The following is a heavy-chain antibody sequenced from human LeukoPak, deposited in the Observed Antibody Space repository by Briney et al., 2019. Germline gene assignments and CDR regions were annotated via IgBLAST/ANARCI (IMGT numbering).Heavy chain of an antibody. V-gene: IGHV3-21*01. D-gene: IGHD6-6*01. CDR1: GFTFSSYS. J-gene: IGHJ4*02. CDR3: ARGFVEYSSSPRVDY. CDR2: ISSSSSYI. Sequence: GGSLRLSCAASGFTFSSYSMNWVRQAPGKGLEWVSSISSSSSYIYYADSVKGRFTISRDNAKNSLYLQMNSLRAEDTAVNYCARGFVEYSSSPRVDYWGQGTLVTVSS.